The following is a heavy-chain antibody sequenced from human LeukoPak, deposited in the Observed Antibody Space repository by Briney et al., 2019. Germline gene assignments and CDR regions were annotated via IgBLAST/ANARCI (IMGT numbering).Heavy chain of an antibody. CDR2: IKYSGST. CDR3: ARSQRYELGSGNYAFDV. J-gene: IGHJ3*01. D-gene: IGHD3-10*01. Sequence: PSETLSLTCTVSGGFISSSSYYWGWIRQPPGKGLEGIGSIKYSGSTYYNPSLNRRVTISIDTSKTQFSLKLGSVTAGDTAVYYCARSQRYELGSGNYAFDVWGQGTMLTVSS. V-gene: IGHV4-39*07. CDR1: GGFISSSSYY.